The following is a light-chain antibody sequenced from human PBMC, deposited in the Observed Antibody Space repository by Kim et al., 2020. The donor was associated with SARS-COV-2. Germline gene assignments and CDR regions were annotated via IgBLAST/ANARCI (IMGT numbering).Light chain of an antibody. CDR2: DNN. CDR1: SPNSVNNY. J-gene: IGLJ2*01. Sequence: GPKAPSSGPGASPNSVNNYVSWYKQRPGTAPKLLIYDNNKQPSGIPDRFSGSKSGTSATLGITGLQTGDEADYYCGTWDSSLSAVVFGGGTQLTVL. V-gene: IGLV1-51*01. CDR3: GTWDSSLSAVV.